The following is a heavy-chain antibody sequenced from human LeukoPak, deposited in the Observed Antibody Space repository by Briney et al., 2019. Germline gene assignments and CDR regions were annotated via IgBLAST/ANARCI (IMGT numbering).Heavy chain of an antibody. CDR3: AREGRFGELLIRHDAFDI. Sequence: GGSLRLSCAASGFTFSSYAMSWVRQAPGKGLEWVSYISSSGSTIYYADSVKGRFTISRDNAKNSLYLQMNSLRAEDTAVYYCAREGRFGELLIRHDAFDIWGQGTMVTVSS. J-gene: IGHJ3*02. CDR2: ISSSGSTI. V-gene: IGHV3-48*04. CDR1: GFTFSSYA. D-gene: IGHD3-10*01.